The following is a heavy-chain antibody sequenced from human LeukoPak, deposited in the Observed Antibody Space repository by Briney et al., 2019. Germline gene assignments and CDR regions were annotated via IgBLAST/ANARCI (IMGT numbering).Heavy chain of an antibody. CDR3: ARDRSSGWFHHDAFDI. Sequence: GSLRLSCAASGFTFSSYSMNWVRQAPGKGLEWVSYISSSSSTIYYADSVKGRFTISRDNAKNPLYLQMNSLRAEDTAVYYCARDRSSGWFHHDAFDIWGQGTMVTVSS. CDR2: ISSSSSTI. J-gene: IGHJ3*02. V-gene: IGHV3-48*01. D-gene: IGHD6-19*01. CDR1: GFTFSSYS.